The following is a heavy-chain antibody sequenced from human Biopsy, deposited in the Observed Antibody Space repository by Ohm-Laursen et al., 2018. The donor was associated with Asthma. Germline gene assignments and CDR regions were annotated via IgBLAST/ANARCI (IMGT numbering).Heavy chain of an antibody. CDR1: GDSFSNYA. V-gene: IGHV1-69*13. J-gene: IGHJ6*02. CDR2: LIPVLGTP. D-gene: IGHD5-12*01. CDR3: ARGYSGSDRIVYYYSGLEV. Sequence: ASVKVSCKASGDSFSNYAISWVRQAPGQGLEWMGGLIPVLGTPDHAQMFEGRVTVTADESTSTAYMELSGLSSEDTAVYYCARGYSGSDRIVYYYSGLEVWGQGTTVTVSS.